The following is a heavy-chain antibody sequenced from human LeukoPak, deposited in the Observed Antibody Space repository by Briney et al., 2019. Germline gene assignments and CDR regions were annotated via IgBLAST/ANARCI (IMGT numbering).Heavy chain of an antibody. CDR3: AELGITMIGGV. J-gene: IGHJ6*04. V-gene: IGHV3-48*01. Sequence: TGGSLRLSCAASGFTFSSYSMNWVRQAPGKGLEWVSYISSSSSTIYYADSVEGRFTISRDNSRNTLSLQMNSLRAEDTAVYYCAELGITMIGGVWGKGTTVTISS. CDR2: ISSSSSTI. CDR1: GFTFSSYS. D-gene: IGHD3-10*02.